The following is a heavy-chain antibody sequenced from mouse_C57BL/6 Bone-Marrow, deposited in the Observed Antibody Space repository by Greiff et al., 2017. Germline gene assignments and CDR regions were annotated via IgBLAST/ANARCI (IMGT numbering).Heavy chain of an antibody. V-gene: IGHV7-1*01. J-gene: IGHJ1*03. CDR3: ARDADGSSYHWYFDV. Sequence: EVKLVESGGGLVQSGRSLRLSCATSGFTFSDFYMEWVRQAPGKGLEWIAASRNKANDYTTEYSASVKGRFIVSRDTSQSILYLQMNALRAEDTAICYCARDADGSSYHWYFDVWGTGTTVTVSS. CDR2: SRNKANDYTT. CDR1: GFTFSDFY. D-gene: IGHD1-1*01.